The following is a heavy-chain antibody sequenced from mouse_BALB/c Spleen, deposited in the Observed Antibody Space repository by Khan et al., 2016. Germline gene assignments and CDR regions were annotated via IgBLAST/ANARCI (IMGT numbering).Heavy chain of an antibody. J-gene: IGHJ3*01. D-gene: IGHD2-4*01. CDR3: ARLMITGWFAY. CDR2: ISYSGNT. CDR1: GYSITSDYA. V-gene: IGHV3-2*02. Sequence: SGPGLVKPSQSLSLTCTVTGYSITSDYAWNWIRQFPGNKLEWMGYISYSGNTSYNPSLKSRFSITRDTSKNQFFLQLNSVTTEDTSIYFCARLMITGWFAYWSQGTLVPVSA.